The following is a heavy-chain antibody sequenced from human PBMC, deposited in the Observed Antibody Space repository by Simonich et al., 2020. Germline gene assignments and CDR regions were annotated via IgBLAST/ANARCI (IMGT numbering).Heavy chain of an antibody. Sequence: QLQLQESGPGLVKPSETLSLTCTVSGGSISSSRYYWGWIRQPPGRGLEWIGSSYYRGSTYYNPSLRSRVTISVDTSKNQFSLKLSSVTAADTAVYYCARWAYSSSYFDYWGQGTLVTVSS. J-gene: IGHJ4*02. D-gene: IGHD6-6*01. CDR1: GGSISSSRYY. CDR3: ARWAYSSSYFDY. V-gene: IGHV4-39*01. CDR2: SYYRGST.